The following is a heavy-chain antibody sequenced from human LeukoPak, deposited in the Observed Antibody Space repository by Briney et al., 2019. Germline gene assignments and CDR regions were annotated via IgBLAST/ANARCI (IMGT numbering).Heavy chain of an antibody. D-gene: IGHD1-26*01. CDR1: GFTFSRHP. Sequence: GGSLRLSCAASGFTFSRHPMHWVRQAPGKGLEWVAVILYDGSEKYYTESVKGRFTISRDNSKNTLYLQMDSLRPEDTAVYYCTTDHVGATVEFDSWGQGTLVTVSS. J-gene: IGHJ4*02. V-gene: IGHV3-30*04. CDR3: TTDHVGATVEFDS. CDR2: ILYDGSEK.